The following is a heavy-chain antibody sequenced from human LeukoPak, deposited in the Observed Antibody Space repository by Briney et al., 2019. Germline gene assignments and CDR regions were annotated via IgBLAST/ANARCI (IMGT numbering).Heavy chain of an antibody. V-gene: IGHV1-69*13. CDR1: GGTFISYA. CDR3: ARMYYYDSSGYYAPRGFDP. D-gene: IGHD3-22*01. J-gene: IGHJ5*02. Sequence: ASVKVSCKASGGTFISYAISWVRQAPGQGLEWMGGIIPIFGTANYAQKFQGRVTITADESTSTAYMELSSLRSEDTAVYYCARMYYYDSSGYYAPRGFDPWGQGTLVTVSS. CDR2: IIPIFGTA.